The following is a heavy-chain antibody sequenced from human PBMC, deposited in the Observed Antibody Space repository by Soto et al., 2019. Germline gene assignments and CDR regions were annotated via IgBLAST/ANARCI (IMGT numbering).Heavy chain of an antibody. Sequence: GGSLRLSCAASGFTFSSYAMSWVRQAPGKGLEWFSAISGSGGSTYYADSVKGRFTISRDNSKNTLYLQMNSLRAEDTAVYYCAKDPDTIFGVVISPDGMDVWGQGTTVTVSS. CDR1: GFTFSSYA. D-gene: IGHD3-3*01. V-gene: IGHV3-23*01. CDR2: ISGSGGST. CDR3: AKDPDTIFGVVISPDGMDV. J-gene: IGHJ6*02.